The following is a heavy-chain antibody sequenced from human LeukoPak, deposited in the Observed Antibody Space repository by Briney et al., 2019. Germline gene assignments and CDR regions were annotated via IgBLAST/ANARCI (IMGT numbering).Heavy chain of an antibody. CDR1: GYTFTGYY. J-gene: IGHJ4*02. CDR2: INPNSGGT. V-gene: IGHV1-2*02. CDR3: ARVRENYYDSSGYYWV. D-gene: IGHD3-22*01. Sequence: ASVKVSCKASGYTFTGYYMHWVRQAPGQGLEWMGWINPNSGGTNYAQKFQGRVTMTRDTSISTAYMELSRLRSDDTAVYYCARVRENYYDSSGYYWVWGQGTLVTVSS.